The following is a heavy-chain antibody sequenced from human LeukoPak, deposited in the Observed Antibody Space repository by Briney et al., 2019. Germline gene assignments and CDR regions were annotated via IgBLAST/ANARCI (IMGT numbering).Heavy chain of an antibody. CDR3: ARVSFNYFDY. CDR1: GFTFSNYE. V-gene: IGHV3-48*03. J-gene: IGHJ4*02. CDR2: ITSSGSTI. Sequence: GGSLRLSCAASGFTFSNYEMNWVRQAPGKGLEWVSSITSSGSTIHYADSVKGRFTISRDNAKNSLYLQMNSLRAEDTAVYYCARVSFNYFDYWGQGTLVTVSS.